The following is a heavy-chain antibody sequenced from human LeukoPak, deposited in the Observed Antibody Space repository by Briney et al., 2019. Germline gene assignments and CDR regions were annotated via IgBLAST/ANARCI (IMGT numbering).Heavy chain of an antibody. Sequence: SQTLSLTCAISGDSVSSNSAAWNWIRQSPSRGFEWLGRTYYRSKWFNNYAISVKSRITIDPDTSKNQFSLQLNSVTPEDTAVYYCARWLHQQADMDVWGQGTTVTVSS. CDR3: ARWLHQQADMDV. V-gene: IGHV6-1*01. CDR2: TYYRSKWFN. J-gene: IGHJ6*02. D-gene: IGHD5-24*01. CDR1: GDSVSSNSAA.